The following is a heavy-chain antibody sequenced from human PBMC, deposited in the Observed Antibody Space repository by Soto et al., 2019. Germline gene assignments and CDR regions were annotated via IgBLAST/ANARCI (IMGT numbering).Heavy chain of an antibody. J-gene: IGHJ4*02. D-gene: IGHD3-22*01. CDR2: IYSLGNT. V-gene: IGHV4-39*01. Sequence: ETLCLTCSFSGFSISSRGYYWGWNRQPPGQGLEWLGTIYSLGNTYYNPSLKSRVTISVDKSKSQLFLKLSSVTAPDTAVYYCARQIYDSSGYYYAYWGQGTLVTVSS. CDR3: ARQIYDSSGYYYAY. CDR1: GFSISSRGYY.